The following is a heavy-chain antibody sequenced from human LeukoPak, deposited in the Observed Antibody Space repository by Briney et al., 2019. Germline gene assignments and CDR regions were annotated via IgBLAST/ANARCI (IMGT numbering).Heavy chain of an antibody. V-gene: IGHV3-74*01. Sequence: GRSLRLSCAASGFTFSTYWMHWVRQVPGKGLVWVSRINSDGSSTSYADSVKGRFTISRDNAKNTLYLQMNSLRAEDTAVYYCARGYGRLVSDYWGQGALVTVSS. D-gene: IGHD3-16*02. CDR2: INSDGSST. CDR1: GFTFSTYW. CDR3: ARGYGRLVSDY. J-gene: IGHJ4*02.